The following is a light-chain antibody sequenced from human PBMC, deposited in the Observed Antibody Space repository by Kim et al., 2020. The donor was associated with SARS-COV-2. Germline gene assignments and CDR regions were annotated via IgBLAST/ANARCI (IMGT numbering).Light chain of an antibody. CDR2: AAS. J-gene: IGKJ1*01. V-gene: IGKV1-27*01. Sequence: GDRVTITCRASQDIANSLAWYQQKPGKVPKVLIYAASTLQSGVPSRFSGSGSGTEFTLTIGSLQTEDAATYYCQKYNSAPWTFGPGTKV. CDR1: QDIANS. CDR3: QKYNSAPWT.